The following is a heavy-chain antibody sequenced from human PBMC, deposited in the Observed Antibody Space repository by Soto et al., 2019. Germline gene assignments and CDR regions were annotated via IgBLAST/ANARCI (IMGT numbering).Heavy chain of an antibody. Sequence: EAQLLESGGDLVQPGGSLRLSCAASGFTFSSYAMSWVRQAPGKGLEWASAISGSGGSTYYADSVKGRFTISRDNSKNTLYLQMNSLRAEDTAVYYCAKDNYRGYDLYYFDYWGQGTLVTVSS. CDR1: GFTFSSYA. CDR2: ISGSGGST. CDR3: AKDNYRGYDLYYFDY. J-gene: IGHJ4*02. V-gene: IGHV3-23*01. D-gene: IGHD5-12*01.